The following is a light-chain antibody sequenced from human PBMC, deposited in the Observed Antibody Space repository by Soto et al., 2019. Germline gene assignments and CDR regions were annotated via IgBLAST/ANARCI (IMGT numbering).Light chain of an antibody. Sequence: EIVMTQSPATLSVSPGERATLSCRASQSVTDNLAWYQQKPGQAPRRLIYGASTRATGIQARFSGSGYGTEFTLTISSLQSEDFALYYCQESNNWPYTFGQGTKLEIK. CDR1: QSVTDN. CDR3: QESNNWPYT. J-gene: IGKJ2*01. CDR2: GAS. V-gene: IGKV3-15*01.